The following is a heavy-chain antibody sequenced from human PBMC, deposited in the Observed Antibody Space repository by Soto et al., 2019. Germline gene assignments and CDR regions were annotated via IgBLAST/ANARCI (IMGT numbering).Heavy chain of an antibody. Sequence: ASVKVSCKASGYTFTSYAMHWVRQAPGQRLEWMGWINAGNGNTKYSQKFQGRVTITRDTSASTAYMELSSLRSEDTAVYYCARGGDIVVVPAAAAQNWFDPWGQGTLVTVSS. CDR2: INAGNGNT. D-gene: IGHD2-2*01. V-gene: IGHV1-3*01. CDR1: GYTFTSYA. J-gene: IGHJ5*02. CDR3: ARGGDIVVVPAAAAQNWFDP.